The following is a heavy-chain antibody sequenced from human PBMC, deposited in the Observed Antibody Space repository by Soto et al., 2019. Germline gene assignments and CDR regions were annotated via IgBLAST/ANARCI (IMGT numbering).Heavy chain of an antibody. V-gene: IGHV3-23*01. CDR1: GFTFSSYA. J-gene: IGHJ4*02. CDR2: ISGSGGST. D-gene: IGHD2-2*01. Sequence: GGSLRLSCAASGFTFSSYAMNWVRQAPGKGLEWVSAISGSGGSTFYADSVKGRFTISRDNSKNTLYLQMNSLRAEDSAVYYCAKDLNLTYPAFFAYSGQRTLVTVSS. CDR3: AKDLNLTYPAFFAY.